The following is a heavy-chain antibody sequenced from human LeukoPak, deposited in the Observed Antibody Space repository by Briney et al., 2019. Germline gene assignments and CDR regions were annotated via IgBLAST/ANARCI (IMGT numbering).Heavy chain of an antibody. CDR2: IYYSGST. CDR1: GGSISSYY. V-gene: IGHV4-59*01. D-gene: IGHD3-9*01. J-gene: IGHJ5*02. Sequence: PSETLSLTCTVSGGSISSYYWSWIRQPPGKGLEWIGYIYYSGSTNYNPSLKSRVTISVDTSKSQFSLKLSSVTAADTAVYYCARLTLNWFDPWGQGTLVTVSS. CDR3: ARLTLNWFDP.